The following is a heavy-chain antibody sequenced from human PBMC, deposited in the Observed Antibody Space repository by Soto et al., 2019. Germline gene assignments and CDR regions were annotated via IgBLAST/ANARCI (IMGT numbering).Heavy chain of an antibody. V-gene: IGHV4-34*01. CDR3: ARGGITGTTLYAFDI. CDR2: INHSGST. J-gene: IGHJ3*02. D-gene: IGHD1-7*01. CDR1: GGSLSGYY. Sequence: SETLSLTCAVYGGSLSGYYWSWIRQPPGKGLEWIGEINHSGSTNYNPSLKSRVTISVDTSKNQFSLKLSSVTAADTAVYYCARGGITGTTLYAFDIWGQGTMVTVSS.